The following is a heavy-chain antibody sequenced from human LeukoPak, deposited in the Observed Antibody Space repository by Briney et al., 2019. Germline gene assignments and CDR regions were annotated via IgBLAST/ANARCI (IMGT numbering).Heavy chain of an antibody. V-gene: IGHV5-51*01. CDR3: ARQWLYYDSSAYRNYNCFDP. J-gene: IGHJ5*02. Sequence: GESLKISCKGSGYSFTSYWIGWVRQMPGKSLEWMGIINPGDSDTRYSPSFQGQVTISVDKSINTAYLQWSSLKASDTAMYYCARQWLYYDSSAYRNYNCFDPWGQGTLVTVSS. D-gene: IGHD3-22*01. CDR2: INPGDSDT. CDR1: GYSFTSYW.